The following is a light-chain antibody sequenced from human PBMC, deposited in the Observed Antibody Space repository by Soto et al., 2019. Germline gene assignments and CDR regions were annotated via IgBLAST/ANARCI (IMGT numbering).Light chain of an antibody. Sequence: QSALTQPASVSGSPGQSITISCTGTSSDVGGYDSVSWYQQYPGHAPKLMIYEVSDRPSGVSNRFSGSKSGNTASLTISGLQPEDETDYYCSSYTSLSTVVFGTGTKAPS. J-gene: IGLJ1*01. V-gene: IGLV2-14*01. CDR3: SSYTSLSTVV. CDR1: SSDVGGYDS. CDR2: EVS.